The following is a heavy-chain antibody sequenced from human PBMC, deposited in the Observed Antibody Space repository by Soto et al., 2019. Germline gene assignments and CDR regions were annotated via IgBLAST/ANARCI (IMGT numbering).Heavy chain of an antibody. CDR1: GGSISSYY. V-gene: IGHV4-59*08. D-gene: IGHD3-3*01. Sequence: SETLSLTCTVSGGSISSYYWSWIRQPPGKGLEWIGYIYYSGSTNYNPSLKSRVPISVDTSKNQFSLKLSSVTAADTAVYYCAGGTIFGVARLDAFDIWGQGTMVTVSS. CDR3: AGGTIFGVARLDAFDI. J-gene: IGHJ3*02. CDR2: IYYSGST.